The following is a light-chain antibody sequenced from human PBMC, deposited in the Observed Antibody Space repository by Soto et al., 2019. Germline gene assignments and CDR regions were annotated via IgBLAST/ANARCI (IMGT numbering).Light chain of an antibody. J-gene: IGLJ3*02. V-gene: IGLV1-47*01. CDR3: AAWDDSLSGVV. Sequence: QSVLTQPPSASGTPGQRVTISCSGSSSNIGSNYVYWYQQRPGTAPKLLIDRNNQRTSGVPDRFSGSKSGTSDSLAISGLRSEDESDYYCAAWDDSLSGVVCGGGTQLTVL. CDR1: SSNIGSNY. CDR2: RNN.